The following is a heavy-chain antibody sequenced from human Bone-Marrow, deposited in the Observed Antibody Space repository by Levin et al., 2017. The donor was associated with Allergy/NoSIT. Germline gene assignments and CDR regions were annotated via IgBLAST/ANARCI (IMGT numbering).Heavy chain of an antibody. D-gene: IGHD1-26*01. CDR3: AKGGGLYSGSYWD. V-gene: IGHV3-23*01. Sequence: GGSLRLSCTASGFTFSSYAMSWVRQAPGKGLEWVSAMSGSGDSTYYADSVKGRFTMSRDNSKNTLYLQMNSLRAEDTAEYFCAKGGGLYSGSYWDWGQGTLVTVSS. CDR2: MSGSGDST. CDR1: GFTFSSYA. J-gene: IGHJ4*02.